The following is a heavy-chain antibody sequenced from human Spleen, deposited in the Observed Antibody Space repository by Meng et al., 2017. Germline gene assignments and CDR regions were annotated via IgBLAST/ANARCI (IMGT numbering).Heavy chain of an antibody. CDR2: IYYSGST. CDR1: GGSISCYY. D-gene: IGHD4-11*01. V-gene: IGHV4-59*12. Sequence: ESLKISCTVSGGSISCYYWSWIRQPPGKGLEWIGYIYYSGSTNYNPSLKSRVTISVDTSKNQFSLKLSSVTAADSAVYYCARGPTTMAHDFDYWGQGTLVTVSS. J-gene: IGHJ4*02. CDR3: ARGPTTMAHDFDY.